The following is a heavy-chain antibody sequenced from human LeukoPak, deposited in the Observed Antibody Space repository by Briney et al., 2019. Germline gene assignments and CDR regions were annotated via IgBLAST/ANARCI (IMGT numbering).Heavy chain of an antibody. CDR2: IKQDGSEK. CDR1: GFTLSSYW. J-gene: IGHJ3*02. CDR3: ARVSYDILTGYSGDDAFDI. V-gene: IGHV3-7*03. Sequence: PGGSLRLSCVASGFTLSSYWMSWVRQAPGKGLEWVANIKQDGSEKYYVDSVKGRLTISRDNAKNSLYLQMNSLRAEDTAVYYCARVSYDILTGYSGDDAFDIWGQGTMVTVSS. D-gene: IGHD3-9*01.